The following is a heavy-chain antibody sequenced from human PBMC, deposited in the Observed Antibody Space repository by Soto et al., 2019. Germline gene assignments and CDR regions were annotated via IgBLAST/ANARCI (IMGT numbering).Heavy chain of an antibody. CDR1: GYTFTGYY. J-gene: IGHJ6*02. D-gene: IGHD3-9*01. CDR2: INPNSGGT. V-gene: IGHV1-2*04. CDR3: AREGVRYFDWTNYGMDV. Sequence: QVQLVQSGAEVKKPGASVKVSCKASGYTFTGYYMHWVRQAPGQGLEWMGWINPNSGGTNYAQKFQGWVTMTRDTSLSTAYMALSRLRSDDTAVYYCAREGVRYFDWTNYGMDVWGQGTTVTVSS.